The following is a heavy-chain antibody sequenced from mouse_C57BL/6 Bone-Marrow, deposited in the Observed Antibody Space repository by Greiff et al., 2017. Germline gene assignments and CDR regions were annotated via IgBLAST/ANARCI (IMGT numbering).Heavy chain of an antibody. J-gene: IGHJ4*01. CDR2: IYPGDGST. CDR3: ARGLGRYAMDY. D-gene: IGHD4-1*01. Sequence: VHLVESGPELVKPGASVKLSCKASGYTFTSYDINWVKQRPGQGLEWIGWIYPGDGSTKYNEKFKGKATLTVDTSSSTAYMELHSLTSEDSAVCVCARGLGRYAMDYWCQGTSVTVSS. V-gene: IGHV1-85*01. CDR1: GYTFTSYD.